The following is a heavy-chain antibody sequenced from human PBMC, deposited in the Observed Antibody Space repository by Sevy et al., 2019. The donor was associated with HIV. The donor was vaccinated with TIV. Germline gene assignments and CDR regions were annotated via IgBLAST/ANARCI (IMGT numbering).Heavy chain of an antibody. CDR2: MSPKTGVT. Sequence: ASVKVSCEASGYSFDSYDINWVRQATGQGLEWMGWMSPKTGVTGFAQKFKGRVTMTRNTSISTAYMELSSLTNEDTAVYYCASGGNGDFWSYEYYYYGMDVWGQGTTVTVSS. D-gene: IGHD3-3*01. CDR3: ASGGNGDFWSYEYYYYGMDV. CDR1: GYSFDSYD. J-gene: IGHJ6*02. V-gene: IGHV1-8*01.